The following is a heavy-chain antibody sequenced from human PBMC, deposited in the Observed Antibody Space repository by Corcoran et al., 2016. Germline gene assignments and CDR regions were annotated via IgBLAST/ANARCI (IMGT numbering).Heavy chain of an antibody. D-gene: IGHD6-6*01. J-gene: IGHJ4*02. CDR2: IYWDDDK. Sequence: QITLKESGPTLVKPTQTLTLTCTFSGFSLSTSGVGVGWIRQPPGKALEWLALIYWDDDKRYSPSLKSRLTITKDTSKNQVVLTMTNMDPVDTATYYCARTNSSIAARPLDYWGQGTLVTVSS. CDR3: ARTNSSIAARPLDY. V-gene: IGHV2-5*02. CDR1: GFSLSTSGVG.